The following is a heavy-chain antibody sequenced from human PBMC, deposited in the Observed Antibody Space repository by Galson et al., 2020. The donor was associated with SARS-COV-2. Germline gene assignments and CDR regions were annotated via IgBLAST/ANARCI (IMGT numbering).Heavy chain of an antibody. Sequence: ASVKVSCKASGYTFTSYAMHWVRQAPGQRLEWMGWINAGNVNTKYSQKFQGRVTITRDTSASTAYMELSSLRSEDTAVYYCARDLGIAVAGVCDYWGQGTLVTVSS. CDR3: ARDLGIAVAGVCDY. V-gene: IGHV1-3*01. CDR1: GYTFTSYA. D-gene: IGHD6-19*01. CDR2: INAGNVNT. J-gene: IGHJ4*02.